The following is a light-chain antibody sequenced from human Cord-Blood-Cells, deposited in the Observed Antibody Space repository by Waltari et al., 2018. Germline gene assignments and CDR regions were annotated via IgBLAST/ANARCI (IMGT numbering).Light chain of an antibody. V-gene: IGLV2-14*01. J-gene: IGLJ3*02. CDR1: SSEVGGYNY. CDR2: DVS. Sequence: QSALTQPASVSGSPGQSITIPCTGTSSEVGGYNYVPWYQQHPGKAPNLLIYDVSNRPAGVSSRFSGSKSGNTASLTISGLQAEDEADYYCSSYTSSSTVFGGGTKLTVL. CDR3: SSYTSSSTV.